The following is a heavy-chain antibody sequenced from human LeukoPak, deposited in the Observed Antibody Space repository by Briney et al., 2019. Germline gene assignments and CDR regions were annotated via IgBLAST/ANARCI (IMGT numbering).Heavy chain of an antibody. CDR3: ARSIPAATLYYYYYGMDV. CDR2: INHSGST. D-gene: IGHD2-2*01. Sequence: SETLSLTCAVYGGSFSGYYWSWIRQPPGKGLEWIGEINHSGSTNYNPSLKSRVTISVDTSKNQFSLKLSSVTAADTAVYYCARSIPAATLYYYYYGMDVWGQGTTVTVSS. CDR1: GGSFSGYY. J-gene: IGHJ6*02. V-gene: IGHV4-34*01.